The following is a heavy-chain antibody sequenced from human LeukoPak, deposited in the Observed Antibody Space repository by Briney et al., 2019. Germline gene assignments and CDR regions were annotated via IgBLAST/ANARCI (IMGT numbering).Heavy chain of an antibody. CDR3: ARESSGNGDYTN. Sequence: PGGSLRLSCAASGFTFSSYAMHWVRQAPGKGLEYVSAISSNGGSTYYANSVKGRFTISRDNSKNTLYLQMGSLRAEDMAVYYCARESSGNGDYTNWGQGTLVTVSS. J-gene: IGHJ4*02. CDR1: GFTFSSYA. D-gene: IGHD4-17*01. V-gene: IGHV3-64*01. CDR2: ISSNGGST.